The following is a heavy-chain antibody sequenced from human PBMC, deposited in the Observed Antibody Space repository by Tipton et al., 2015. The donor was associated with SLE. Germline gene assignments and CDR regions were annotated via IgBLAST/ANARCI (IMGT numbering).Heavy chain of an antibody. D-gene: IGHD5/OR15-5a*01. CDR2: IKPSGGT. V-gene: IGHV4-34*01. CDR1: GGSFSGNY. J-gene: IGHJ4*02. Sequence: TLSLTCAVFGGSFSGNYWSWIRQPPGKGLEWIGEIKPSGGTNYNPALKSRVTISVDTSKNQFSLKLSSVTAADTSVYYCARGSLGYFDYWGQGTLVTVSS. CDR3: ARGSLGYFDY.